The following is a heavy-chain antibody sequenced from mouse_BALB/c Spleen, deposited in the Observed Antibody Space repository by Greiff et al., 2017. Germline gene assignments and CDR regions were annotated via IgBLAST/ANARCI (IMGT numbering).Heavy chain of an antibody. CDR2: INPSTGYT. Sequence: QVQLQQSGAELAKPGASVKMSCKASGYTFTSYWMHWVKQRPGQGLEWIGYINPSTGYTEYNQKFKDKATLTADKSSSTAYMQLSSLTSEDSAVYYCARGETVDYWGQGTTLTVSS. CDR3: ARGETVDY. V-gene: IGHV1-7*01. J-gene: IGHJ2*01. CDR1: GYTFTSYW. D-gene: IGHD2-13*01.